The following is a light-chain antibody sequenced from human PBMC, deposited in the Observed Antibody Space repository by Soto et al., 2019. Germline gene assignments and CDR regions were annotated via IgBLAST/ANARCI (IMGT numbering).Light chain of an antibody. J-gene: IGKJ2*01. Sequence: DIQMTQSPSTLSASVGDRVTITCRASQDIGTWLAWYQQKPEKAPKVLIYRASHLESGVPSRFSASGSGTEFSLTINSLQADDFATYYCHTYNSYSLHTFGQGTKVDIK. CDR3: HTYNSYSLHT. CDR2: RAS. V-gene: IGKV1-5*03. CDR1: QDIGTW.